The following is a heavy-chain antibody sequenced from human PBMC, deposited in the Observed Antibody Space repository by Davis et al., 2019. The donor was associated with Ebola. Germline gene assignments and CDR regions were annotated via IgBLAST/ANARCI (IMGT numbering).Heavy chain of an antibody. V-gene: IGHV3-53*01. J-gene: IGHJ3*02. D-gene: IGHD2/OR15-2a*01. CDR1: GFTASSNY. Sequence: GGSLRLSCAASGFTASSNYMSWVRQAPGKGLEWVSVIYNAGSRTYYADSVKGRFTISRDNSKNTLYLQMNSLRVEDSAIYYCVKDSSNIWFDIWGQGTLVTVSS. CDR2: IYNAGSRT. CDR3: VKDSSNIWFDI.